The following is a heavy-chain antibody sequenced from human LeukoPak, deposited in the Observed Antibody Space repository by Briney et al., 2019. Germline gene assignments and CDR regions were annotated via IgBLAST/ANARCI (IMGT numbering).Heavy chain of an antibody. CDR2: ISDSGGRT. V-gene: IGHV3-23*01. CDR3: AKGRVVGASGPFDY. J-gene: IGHJ4*02. D-gene: IGHD1-26*01. Sequence: GGSLRLSCAVSGITLSNYGVSWVRQAPGKGLEWVAGISDSGGRTNYADSVKGRFTISRDNAKNSLYLQMNSLRAEDTALYYCAKGRVVGASGPFDYWGQGTLVPVSS. CDR1: GITLSNYG.